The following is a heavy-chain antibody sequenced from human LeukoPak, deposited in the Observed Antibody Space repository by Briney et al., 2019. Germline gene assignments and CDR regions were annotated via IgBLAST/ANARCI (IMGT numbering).Heavy chain of an antibody. D-gene: IGHD4-17*01. Sequence: GGSLRLSCAASGFTFRSYGMSWVRQAPGKGLEWVSAISGSSGSTYYADSVRGRFTISRDNSKNTLYLQMNSLRAEDTAVYYCAKALDDYGVSWGQGTLFIVSS. J-gene: IGHJ5*02. CDR3: AKALDDYGVS. CDR2: ISGSSGST. CDR1: GFTFRSYG. V-gene: IGHV3-23*01.